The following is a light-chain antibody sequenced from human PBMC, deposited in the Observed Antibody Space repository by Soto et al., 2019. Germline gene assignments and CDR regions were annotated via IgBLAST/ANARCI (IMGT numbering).Light chain of an antibody. Sequence: IVLTQSPGTLSLNTGERATLSCRASQSFSSNYLAWYQQKSGQAPRLLIYGASSRATGIPDRFSGSGSGTDFTLTISRLEPEDFAVYYCQLYGSSPQTFGGRSKVDI. V-gene: IGKV3-20*01. CDR1: QSFSSNY. CDR3: QLYGSSPQT. CDR2: GAS. J-gene: IGKJ4*01.